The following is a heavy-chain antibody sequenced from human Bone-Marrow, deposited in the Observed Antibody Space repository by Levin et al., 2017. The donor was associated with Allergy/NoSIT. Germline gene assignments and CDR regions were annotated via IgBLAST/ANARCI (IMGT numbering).Heavy chain of an antibody. CDR2: IYYSGST. CDR3: ARGPPSGWSAPTGAFDV. J-gene: IGHJ3*01. CDR1: GGSISGYY. Sequence: SETLSLTCIVSGGSISGYYWNWIRQPPGKGLEWLGYIYYSGSTNYNPSLKSRVTILVDTSKNQVSLKLSSVPAADTAVYYCARGPPSGWSAPTGAFDVWGQGTMVTVSS. V-gene: IGHV4-59*01. D-gene: IGHD6-19*01.